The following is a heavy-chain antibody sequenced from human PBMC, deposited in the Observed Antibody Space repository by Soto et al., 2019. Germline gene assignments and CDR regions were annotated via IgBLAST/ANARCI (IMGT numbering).Heavy chain of an antibody. CDR2: LYTSGNT. J-gene: IGHJ6*02. D-gene: IGHD2-8*01. V-gene: IGHV4-4*07. CDR1: GGSVTSYY. Sequence: PSETLSLTCSVSGGSVTSYYWSWIRQPAGKGLDWIGRLYTSGNTDYNPSLKGRVTMSLETSKNQFSLKVNSVAAADTAVYYCARDGVGPHGMDVWGQGTTVTVSS. CDR3: ARDGVGPHGMDV.